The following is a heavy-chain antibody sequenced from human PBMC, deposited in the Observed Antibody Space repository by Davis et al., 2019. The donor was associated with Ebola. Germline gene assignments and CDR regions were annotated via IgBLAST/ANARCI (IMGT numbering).Heavy chain of an antibody. D-gene: IGHD3-3*01. J-gene: IGHJ4*02. Sequence: SETLSLTCAVSGGSISSSNWWSWVRQPPGKGLEWIGEIYHSGSTNYNPSLKSRVTISVDKSKNQFSLKLSSVTAADTAVYYCARDQSIFGVVIKTFDYWGQGTLVTVSS. V-gene: IGHV4-4*02. CDR3: ARDQSIFGVVIKTFDY. CDR1: GGSISSSNW. CDR2: IYHSGST.